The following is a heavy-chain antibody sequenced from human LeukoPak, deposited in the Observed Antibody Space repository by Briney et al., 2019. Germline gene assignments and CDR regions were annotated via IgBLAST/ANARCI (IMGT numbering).Heavy chain of an antibody. D-gene: IGHD6-13*01. CDR2: INHSGST. CDR3: ATCSSSWEGGENWFDP. V-gene: IGHV4-34*01. CDR1: GGSFSGYY. J-gene: IGHJ5*02. Sequence: SETLSLTCAVYGGSFSGYYWSWIRQPPGKGLEWIGEINHSGSTSYNPSLKSRVTISVDTSKNQFSLKLSSVTAADTAVYYCATCSSSWEGGENWFDPWGQGTLVTVSS.